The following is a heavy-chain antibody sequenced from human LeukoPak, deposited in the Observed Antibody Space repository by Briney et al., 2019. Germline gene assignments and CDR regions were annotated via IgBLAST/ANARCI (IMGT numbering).Heavy chain of an antibody. CDR3: ARRQGAGVWFDP. CDR2: INPNSGGT. J-gene: IGHJ5*02. CDR1: GYTFTGYY. Sequence: ASVKVSCKASGYTFTGYYMHWVRQAPGQGLEWMGWINPNSGGTNYAQKFQGRVTMTRDTFISTAYMELSRLRSDDTAVYYCARRQGAGVWFDPWGQGTLVTVSS. V-gene: IGHV1-2*02. D-gene: IGHD3-10*01.